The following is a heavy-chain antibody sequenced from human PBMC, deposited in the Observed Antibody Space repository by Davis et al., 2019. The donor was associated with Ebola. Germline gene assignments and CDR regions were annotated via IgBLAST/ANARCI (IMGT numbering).Heavy chain of an antibody. CDR1: GGSSSGYY. Sequence: MPSETLSLTCAVYGGSSSGYYWSWIRQSPGKGLEWIGEIHYSGSTNYNPSLKSRVTISADTSKNQFSLKMTSVTAADTAIYYCATPGGRRSESYSRRHGLYGMDVWGKGTTVTVSS. CDR3: ATPGGRRSESYSRRHGLYGMDV. D-gene: IGHD3-10*01. CDR2: IHYSGST. V-gene: IGHV4-34*01. J-gene: IGHJ6*04.